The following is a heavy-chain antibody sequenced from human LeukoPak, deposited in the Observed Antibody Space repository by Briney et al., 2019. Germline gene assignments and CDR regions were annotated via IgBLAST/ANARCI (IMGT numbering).Heavy chain of an antibody. D-gene: IGHD2-2*01. CDR1: GGSIRCGDYY. CDR3: ARGQSRYCSSTSCNGGFDY. Sequence: PSETLSLTCTVSGGSIRCGDYYWSWIRQPPGKGLEWFGYIYHSGSTHYNPSLKSRVTISVDRSRNHFSLKLSSVTAADTAVYYCARGQSRYCSSTSCNGGFDYWGQGTLVTVSS. V-gene: IGHV4-30-2*01. CDR2: IYHSGST. J-gene: IGHJ4*02.